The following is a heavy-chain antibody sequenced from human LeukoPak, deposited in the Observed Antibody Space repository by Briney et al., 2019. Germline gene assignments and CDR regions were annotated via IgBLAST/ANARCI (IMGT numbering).Heavy chain of an antibody. CDR2: ISAFDGNT. D-gene: IGHD2-15*01. CDR3: ARACSGGSCYSVSWFDP. CDR1: GYTFTSYG. V-gene: IGHV1-18*01. J-gene: IGHJ5*02. Sequence: GASVKVSCRASGYTFTSYGFTWVRQAPGQGPEWMGWISAFDGNTNSAQKFQGRVTMTTDTSSSTAYMELRSLTSDDTAVYYCARACSGGSCYSVSWFDPWGQGTLVTVSS.